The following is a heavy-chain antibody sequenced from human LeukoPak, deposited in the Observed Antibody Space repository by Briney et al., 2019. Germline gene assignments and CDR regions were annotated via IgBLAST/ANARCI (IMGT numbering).Heavy chain of an antibody. CDR1: GGSISSGGYY. V-gene: IGHV4-31*03. J-gene: IGHJ4*02. CDR2: IYYSGST. Sequence: SETLSLTCTVSGGSISSGGYYWSWIRQHPGKGLEWIGYIYYSGSTYYNPSLKSRVTISVDTSKNQFSLKLSSVTAADTAVYYCARTVPAAIEHYFDYWGQGTLVTVSS. CDR3: ARTVPAAIEHYFDY. D-gene: IGHD2-2*01.